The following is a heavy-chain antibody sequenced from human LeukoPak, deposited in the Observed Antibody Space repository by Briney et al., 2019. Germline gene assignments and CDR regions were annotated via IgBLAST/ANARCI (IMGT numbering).Heavy chain of an antibody. V-gene: IGHV1-18*01. CDR3: ARGGLVAGPYYFDY. CDR2: ISAYNGST. CDR1: GYTFTSYG. D-gene: IGHD6-19*01. Sequence: GASVKVSCKASGYTFTSYGISWVRQAPGQGLEWMGWISAYNGSTNYAQKLQGRVTMTTDTSTSTAYMELSSLRSEDTAVYYCARGGLVAGPYYFDYWGQGTLVTVSS. J-gene: IGHJ4*02.